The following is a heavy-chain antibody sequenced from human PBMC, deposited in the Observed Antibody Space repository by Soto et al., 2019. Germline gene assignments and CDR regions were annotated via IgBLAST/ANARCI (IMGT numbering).Heavy chain of an antibody. J-gene: IGHJ4*02. V-gene: IGHV3-11*05. CDR2: ISGTSSDT. D-gene: IGHD3-3*01. CDR1: GFVFSDYY. Sequence: QVPLVESGGGLVKPGGSLRLSCAASGFVFSDYYMSWIRQAPGKGLESLSYISGTSSDTNYADSVKGRFTISRDNAKNSLYLQMNSLRAEDTAVYYCATGPRRLSDWGQGTLVIVSS. CDR3: ATGPRRLSD.